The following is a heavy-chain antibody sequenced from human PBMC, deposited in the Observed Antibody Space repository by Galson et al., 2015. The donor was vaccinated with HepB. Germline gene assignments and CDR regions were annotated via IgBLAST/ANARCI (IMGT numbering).Heavy chain of an antibody. CDR1: GGSISSGGYS. J-gene: IGHJ3*02. CDR3: ARSVYYDSSGYYYESGLAFDI. D-gene: IGHD3-22*01. CDR2: IYHSGST. V-gene: IGHV4-30-2*01. Sequence: TLSLTCAVSGGSISSGGYSWSWIRQPPGKGLEWIGYIYHSGSTYYNPSLKSRVTISVDRSKNQFSLKLSSVTAADTAVYYCARSVYYDSSGYYYESGLAFDIWGQGTMVTVSS.